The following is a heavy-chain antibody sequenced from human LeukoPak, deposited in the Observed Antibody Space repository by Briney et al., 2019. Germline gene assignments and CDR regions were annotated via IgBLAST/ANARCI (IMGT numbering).Heavy chain of an antibody. D-gene: IGHD3-22*01. V-gene: IGHV1-69*06. J-gene: IGHJ4*02. CDR3: ARGYDSSGYYIY. CDR2: IIPIFGTA. CDR1: GGTFSSYA. Sequence: SVKVSCKASGGTFSSYAISWVRQAPGQGLEGMGGIIPIFGTANYAQKFQGRVTITADKSTSTAYMELSSLRSEDTAVYYCARGYDSSGYYIYWGQGTLVTVSS.